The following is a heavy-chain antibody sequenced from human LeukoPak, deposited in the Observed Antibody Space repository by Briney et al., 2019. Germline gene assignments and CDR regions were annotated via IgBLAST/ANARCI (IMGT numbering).Heavy chain of an antibody. D-gene: IGHD3-22*01. CDR3: ARRGYFDIKNWFDP. V-gene: IGHV4-34*01. CDR1: GGSFSGYY. CDR2: INHSGST. Sequence: SETLSLTCAVYGGSFSGYYWSWIRQPPGKGLEWIGEINHSGSTNYNPSLKSRVTISVDTSKNQFSLKLSSVTAADTAVYYCARRGYFDIKNWFDPWGQGTLVTVSS. J-gene: IGHJ5*02.